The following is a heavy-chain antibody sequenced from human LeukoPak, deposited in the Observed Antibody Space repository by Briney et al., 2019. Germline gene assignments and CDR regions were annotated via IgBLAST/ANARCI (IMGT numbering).Heavy chain of an antibody. J-gene: IGHJ4*02. Sequence: GGSLRLSCAASGFTFSSYAMSWVRQAPGKGLEWVSAISASGGSTYYADSVKGRFSISRDNTQNSLSLQMSSLKAEDTAVYYCVREAAATLFDYWGQGTLVTVSS. V-gene: IGHV3-23*01. CDR3: VREAAATLFDY. CDR1: GFTFSSYA. D-gene: IGHD1-26*01. CDR2: ISASGGST.